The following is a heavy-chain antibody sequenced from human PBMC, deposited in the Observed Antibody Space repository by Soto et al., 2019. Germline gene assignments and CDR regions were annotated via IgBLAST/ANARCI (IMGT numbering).Heavy chain of an antibody. D-gene: IGHD3-9*01. CDR3: ARGYDILTGLAYYYGMDV. J-gene: IGHJ6*02. CDR1: GYTFTSYG. CDR2: MSTHNGDT. V-gene: IGHV1-18*01. Sequence: GASVKVSCKISGYTFTSYGISWVRQAPGQGLEWMGWMSTHNGDTNFAQKFQGRVTLTTDTSTNTAYMDLRSLTSDDTAVYYCARGYDILTGLAYYYGMDVWGQGTTVTVSS.